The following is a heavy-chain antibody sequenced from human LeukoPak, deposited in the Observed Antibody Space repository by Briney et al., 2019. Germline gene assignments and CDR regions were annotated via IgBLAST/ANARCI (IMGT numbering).Heavy chain of an antibody. J-gene: IGHJ2*01. CDR3: ASHDWYFDL. V-gene: IGHV4-59*01. Sequence: SETLSLTCTVSGGSISSYYWSWIRQPPGKGLEWIGYIYYSGSTNYNPSLKSRVTISVDTSKNQFSLKLSSVTAADTAVYYCASHDWYFDLWGRGTLVTVSS. CDR2: IYYSGST. CDR1: GGSISSYY.